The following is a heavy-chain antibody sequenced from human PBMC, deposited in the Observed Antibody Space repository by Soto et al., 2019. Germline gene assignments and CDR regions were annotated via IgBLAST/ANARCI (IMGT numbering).Heavy chain of an antibody. Sequence: EVQLVQSGAEVKKPGESLKISCKSSGYSFTTYWIGWVRQMPGKGLEWMGIIYPGDSDTRYSPSIQGQVTISADMSLRTAYLKWSSLKAPDTAMYYCATSALYSYGYDWGQGTLVTVSS. D-gene: IGHD5-18*01. CDR2: IYPGDSDT. J-gene: IGHJ4*02. CDR3: ATSALYSYGYD. CDR1: GYSFTTYW. V-gene: IGHV5-51*01.